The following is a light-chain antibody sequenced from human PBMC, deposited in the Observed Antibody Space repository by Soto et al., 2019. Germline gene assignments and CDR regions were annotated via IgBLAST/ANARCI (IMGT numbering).Light chain of an antibody. V-gene: IGKV3-20*01. CDR3: QQYSNSPLT. CDR2: GTS. CDR1: QSVRSSH. Sequence: EIVLTQSPGTLSLSPGERATLSCRASQSVRSSHLAWYQQMPGQAPRLLIYGTSNRATGIPDRFSGSGSGTDFTLTISRLEPEDFAVYYCQQYSNSPLTFGGGTKVDNK. J-gene: IGKJ4*01.